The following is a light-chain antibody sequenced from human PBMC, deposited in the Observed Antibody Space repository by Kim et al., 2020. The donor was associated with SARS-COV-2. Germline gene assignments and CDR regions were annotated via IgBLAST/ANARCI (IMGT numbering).Light chain of an antibody. CDR1: QSINTY. V-gene: IGKV1-39*01. CDR2: SAS. J-gene: IGKJ4*01. CDR3: QQRHTAPLLT. Sequence: DIQMTQCPSSLAASVGDRVTIACRASQSINTYLNWYQQKPGEAPKLLIYSASTLQSGVPSRFSGSGSGTDFTLTISSLQPEDFAIYYCQQRHTAPLLTFGGGTKVDIK.